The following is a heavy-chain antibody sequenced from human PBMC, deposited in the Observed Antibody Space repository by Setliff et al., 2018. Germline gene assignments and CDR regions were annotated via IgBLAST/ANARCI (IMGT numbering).Heavy chain of an antibody. CDR1: GGTFSRYA. CDR3: ARDPWQWLTTFTSAEYFQH. J-gene: IGHJ1*01. Sequence: SVKVSCKASGGTFSRYAISWVRQAPGQGLEWMGRIIPIFGTANYAQKFQGRVTITADKSTSTAYMELSSLRSEDTAVYYCARDPWQWLTTFTSAEYFQHWGQGTLVTVSS. V-gene: IGHV1-69*06. CDR2: IIPIFGTA. D-gene: IGHD6-19*01.